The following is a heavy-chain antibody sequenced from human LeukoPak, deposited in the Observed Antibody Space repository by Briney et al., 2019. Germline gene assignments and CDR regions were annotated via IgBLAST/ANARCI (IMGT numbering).Heavy chain of an antibody. V-gene: IGHV3-53*01. J-gene: IGHJ4*02. CDR1: GFTDSSDS. CDR3: ARRAGAYSHPYDY. D-gene: IGHD4/OR15-4a*01. Sequence: GGSLRLSCTVSGFTDSSDSMSWVPQAPGKGLEGVSFIYSGGTTHYSDSVKGRFTISRDNSKNTLYLQMNSLRAEDTAVYYCARRAGAYSHPYDYWGQGTLVTVSS. CDR2: IYSGGTT.